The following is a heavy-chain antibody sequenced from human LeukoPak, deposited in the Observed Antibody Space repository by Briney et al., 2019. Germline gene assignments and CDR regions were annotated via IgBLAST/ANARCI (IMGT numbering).Heavy chain of an antibody. J-gene: IGHJ4*02. Sequence: SETLSLTCSVSGGSITSSSYYWAWIRQPPEKGLEWIGSIYYTGGTNYSPSLKSRVTISVDTSKNQFSLKLSSVTAADTAVYYCARPLRVGATSGTLVYWGQGTLVTVSS. D-gene: IGHD1-26*01. CDR1: GGSITSSSYY. V-gene: IGHV4-39*01. CDR3: ARPLRVGATSGTLVY. CDR2: IYYTGGT.